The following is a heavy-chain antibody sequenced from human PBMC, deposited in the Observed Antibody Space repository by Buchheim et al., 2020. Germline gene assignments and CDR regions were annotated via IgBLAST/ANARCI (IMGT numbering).Heavy chain of an antibody. D-gene: IGHD1-26*01. CDR3: ATQGAVGANDYGMDV. CDR1: GYTFTGYY. V-gene: IGHV1-2*04. J-gene: IGHJ6*02. Sequence: QVQLVQSGAEVKKPGASVKVSCKASGYTFTGYYMHWVRQAPGQGLEWMGWINPNSGGTNYAQKFQGWVTMTREPSLSTASMELSRLRSDDTAVYYCATQGAVGANDYGMDVWGQGTT. CDR2: INPNSGGT.